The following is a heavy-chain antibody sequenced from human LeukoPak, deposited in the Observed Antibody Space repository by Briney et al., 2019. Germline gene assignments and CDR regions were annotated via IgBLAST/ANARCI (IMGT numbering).Heavy chain of an antibody. D-gene: IGHD3-10*01. Sequence: PGGSLRLSCAASGFTFSSYGMHWVRQAPGKGLEWVAVIWYDGSNKYYADSVKGRFTISRDNSKNTLYLQMNSLRAEDTAVYYCARAPGYYYGSGSSEIDYWGQGTLVTVSS. CDR1: GFTFSSYG. CDR2: IWYDGSNK. J-gene: IGHJ4*02. CDR3: ARAPGYYYGSGSSEIDY. V-gene: IGHV3-33*01.